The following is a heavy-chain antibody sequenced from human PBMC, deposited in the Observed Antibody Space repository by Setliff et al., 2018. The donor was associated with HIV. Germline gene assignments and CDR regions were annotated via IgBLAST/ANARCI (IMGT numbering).Heavy chain of an antibody. V-gene: IGHV4-34*01. CDR1: GGSFSAYY. CDR2: INHSGST. J-gene: IGHJ6*02. CDR3: ARNFWNGPPDYYYYGLDV. Sequence: KLSETLSLTCAVYGGSFSAYYWSWIRQPPGKWLEWIGEINHSGSTNYNPSLKTRVTIMVDTSKNQFSLKLGSVTAADTAVYYCARNFWNGPPDYYYYGLDVWGQGTTVTVSS. D-gene: IGHD3-3*01.